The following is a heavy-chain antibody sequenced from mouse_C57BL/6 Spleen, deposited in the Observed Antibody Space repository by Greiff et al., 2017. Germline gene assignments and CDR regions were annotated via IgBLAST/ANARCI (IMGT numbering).Heavy chain of an antibody. J-gene: IGHJ2*01. CDR2: ISDGGSYT. CDR1: GFTFSSYA. CDR3: ARAYGYARDY. V-gene: IGHV5-4*03. Sequence: DVKLVESGGGLVKPGGSLKLSCAASGFTFSSYAMSWVRQTPEKRLEWVATISDGGSYTYYPDNVKGRFTISRANANNNLYLQMRHLKCEDTAMYYCARAYGYARDYWGQGTTLTVSS. D-gene: IGHD2-2*01.